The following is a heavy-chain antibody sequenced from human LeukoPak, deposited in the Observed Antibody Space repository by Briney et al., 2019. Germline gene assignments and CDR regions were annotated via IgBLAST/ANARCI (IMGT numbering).Heavy chain of an antibody. CDR2: IYYSGST. J-gene: IGHJ3*02. D-gene: IGHD4-17*01. CDR3: ARAFPFDDYGDPDAFDI. V-gene: IGHV4-30-4*08. CDR1: GVSRSSGAFY. Sequence: SQTLSLTCTVSGVSRSSGAFYWSWIRQHPGNGLEWIGNIYYSGSTYYNPSLKSRVTISVDRSKNQFSLKLTSVTAADTAVYYCARAFPFDDYGDPDAFDIWGQGTMVTVSS.